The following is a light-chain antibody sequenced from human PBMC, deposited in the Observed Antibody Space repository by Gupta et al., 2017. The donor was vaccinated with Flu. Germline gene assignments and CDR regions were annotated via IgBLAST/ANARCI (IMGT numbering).Light chain of an antibody. J-gene: IGLJ3*02. CDR1: TSNIESNT. V-gene: IGLV1-44*01. Sequence: QSVLTQPSSVSGTPGQRVTISCSGNTSNIESNTVTWYQHLPGAAPKLLVYGDNQRPSGVPDRFSGSKSGTSASLAISGLQSDDEADYYCAAWDDNLNAWVFGGGTELTVL. CDR2: GDN. CDR3: AAWDDNLNAWV.